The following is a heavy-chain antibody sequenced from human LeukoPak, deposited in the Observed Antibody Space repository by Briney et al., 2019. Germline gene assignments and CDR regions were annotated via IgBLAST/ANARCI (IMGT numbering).Heavy chain of an antibody. CDR1: GFTFSSYG. V-gene: IGHV3-30*18. D-gene: IGHD6-19*01. Sequence: GGSLRPSCAASGFTFSSYGMHWVRQAPGKGLEWVAVISYDGSNKYYADSVKGRFTISRDNSKNTLYLQMNSLRAEDTAVYYCAKDSSGWNSVSDYWGQGTLVTVSS. J-gene: IGHJ4*02. CDR3: AKDSSGWNSVSDY. CDR2: ISYDGSNK.